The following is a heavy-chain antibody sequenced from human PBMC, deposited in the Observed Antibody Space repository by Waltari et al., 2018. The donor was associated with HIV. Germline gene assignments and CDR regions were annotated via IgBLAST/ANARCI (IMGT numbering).Heavy chain of an antibody. CDR2: IWYDGDNK. Sequence: QVQLVESGGGVVQPGRSLRLSCAASGFTFSNFAMHWVRQAPGKGLEWVAVIWYDGDNKYYADYVKGRFTISRDNSKNTLYLQMNSLRVEDTAVYYCARGGYYYDISGYYHYWGQGTLVTVSS. V-gene: IGHV3-33*01. CDR1: GFTFSNFA. J-gene: IGHJ4*02. D-gene: IGHD3-22*01. CDR3: ARGGYYYDISGYYHY.